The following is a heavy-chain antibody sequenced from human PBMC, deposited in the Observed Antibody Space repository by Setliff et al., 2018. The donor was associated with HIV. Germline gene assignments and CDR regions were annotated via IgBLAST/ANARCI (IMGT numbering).Heavy chain of an antibody. CDR1: GGSISRYY. Sequence: PSETLSLTCTVSGGSISRYYWSWIRQSPGKGLEFIGYMHSSGSTNYNPSLETRVTLSVDTSKSQFSLKLTSVTASDTATYYCARPIPYGLDWYFDLWGRGTLVTVSS. V-gene: IGHV4-4*09. J-gene: IGHJ2*01. D-gene: IGHD4-17*01. CDR3: ARPIPYGLDWYFDL. CDR2: MHSSGST.